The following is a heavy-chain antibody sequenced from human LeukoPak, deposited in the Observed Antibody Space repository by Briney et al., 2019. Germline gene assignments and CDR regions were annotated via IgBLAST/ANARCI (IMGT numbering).Heavy chain of an antibody. D-gene: IGHD3-10*01. J-gene: IGHJ4*02. V-gene: IGHV3-74*01. CDR1: GFTFSSYW. Sequence: GGSLRLSCAASGFTFSSYWMHWVRQAPGKGLVWVSRINSDGSSTSYADSVKGRFTISRDNAKNTLYLQMNGLRAEDTAVYYCARVSRGDSLNFDYWGQGTLVTVSS. CDR3: ARVSRGDSLNFDY. CDR2: INSDGSST.